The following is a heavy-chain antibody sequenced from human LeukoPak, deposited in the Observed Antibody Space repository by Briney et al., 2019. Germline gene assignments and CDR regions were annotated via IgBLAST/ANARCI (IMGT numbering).Heavy chain of an antibody. J-gene: IGHJ4*02. CDR3: AKELQQLVEKIYYFDY. D-gene: IGHD6-13*01. Sequence: GRSLRLSCAASGFTFDDYAMHRVRQAPGKGLEWVSGISWNSGSIGYADSVKGRFTISRDNAKNSLYLQMNSLRAEDTALYYCAKELQQLVEKIYYFDYWGQGTLVTVSS. CDR1: GFTFDDYA. V-gene: IGHV3-9*01. CDR2: ISWNSGSI.